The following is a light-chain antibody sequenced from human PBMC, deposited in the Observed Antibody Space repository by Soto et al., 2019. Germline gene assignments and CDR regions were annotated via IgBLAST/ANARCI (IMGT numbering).Light chain of an antibody. CDR2: GAS. Sequence: DIQLTQSPSFLSASVGDRVTITCRASQGIRSYLAWYQQRPGKAPELLIYGASTLRPGGASRFSGSGSGTEFTLTISSLQPEDFATYFCQQLNTSHPFFTFGPGTKVDIX. J-gene: IGKJ3*01. CDR3: QQLNTSHPFFT. CDR1: QGIRSY. V-gene: IGKV1-9*01.